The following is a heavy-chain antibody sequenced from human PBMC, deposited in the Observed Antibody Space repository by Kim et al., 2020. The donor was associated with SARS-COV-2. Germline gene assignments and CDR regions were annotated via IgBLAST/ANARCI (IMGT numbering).Heavy chain of an antibody. J-gene: IGHJ3*02. Sequence: SETLSLTCTVYGGSISSYYWSWIRQPPGKGLEWIGYIYYSGSTNYNPSLKSRVTISVDTSKNQFSLKLSSVTAADTAVYYCARSWLDCSGGSCYHMVDI. D-gene: IGHD2-15*01. CDR2: IYYSGST. CDR1: GGSISSYY. CDR3: ARSWLDCSGGSCYHMVDI. V-gene: IGHV4-59*01.